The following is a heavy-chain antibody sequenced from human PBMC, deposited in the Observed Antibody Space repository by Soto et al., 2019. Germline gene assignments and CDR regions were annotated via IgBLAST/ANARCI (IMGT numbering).Heavy chain of an antibody. D-gene: IGHD2-2*01. Sequence: GGSLRLSCAASGFTVSSNYMSWVRQAPGKGLEWVSVIYSGGSTYYADSVKGRFTISRDNSKNTLYLQMNSLRALDTALYYCAREFLGGYCCSTSCRYFDYWGQGT. J-gene: IGHJ4*02. CDR1: GFTVSSNY. V-gene: IGHV3-66*01. CDR3: AREFLGGYCCSTSCRYFDY. CDR2: IYSGGST.